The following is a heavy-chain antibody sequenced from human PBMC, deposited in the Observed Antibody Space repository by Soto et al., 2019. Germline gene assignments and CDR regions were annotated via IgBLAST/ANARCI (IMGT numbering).Heavy chain of an antibody. CDR1: GGSISSGGYY. Sequence: QVQLQESGPGLVKPSQTLSLTCTVSGGSISSGGYYWSWIRQHPGKGLEWIGYIYYSGSTYYNPSLRCRVTISVDTSKNQFSLKLSSVTAADTAVYYCARVIDSSGYYSWYFDYWGQGTLVTVSS. CDR3: ARVIDSSGYYSWYFDY. D-gene: IGHD3-22*01. J-gene: IGHJ4*02. CDR2: IYYSGST. V-gene: IGHV4-31*03.